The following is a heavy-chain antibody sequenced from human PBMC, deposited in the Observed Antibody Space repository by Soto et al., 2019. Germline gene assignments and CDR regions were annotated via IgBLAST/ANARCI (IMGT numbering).Heavy chain of an antibody. Sequence: QVRLVQSGDEVKKPGASVKVSCKASGYTFTSYAMHWVRQAPGQRLEWMGWINAGNGNTKYSQKFQGRVTITRDTSASTAYMELSSLRSEDTAVYYCARSIVVVTAADYWGQGTLVTVSS. CDR2: INAGNGNT. V-gene: IGHV1-3*01. J-gene: IGHJ4*02. CDR1: GYTFTSYA. D-gene: IGHD2-21*02. CDR3: ARSIVVVTAADY.